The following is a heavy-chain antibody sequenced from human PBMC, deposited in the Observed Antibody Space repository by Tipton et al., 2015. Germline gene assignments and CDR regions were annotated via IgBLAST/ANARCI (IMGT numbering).Heavy chain of an antibody. J-gene: IGHJ4*02. D-gene: IGHD3-22*01. V-gene: IGHV3-30*02. CDR3: VKDGYYYDSGGYSPLDY. Sequence: SVKGRFTISRDNSKNTLYLQMNSLRAEDTAVYYCVKDGYYYDSGGYSPLDYWGQGTLVTVSS.